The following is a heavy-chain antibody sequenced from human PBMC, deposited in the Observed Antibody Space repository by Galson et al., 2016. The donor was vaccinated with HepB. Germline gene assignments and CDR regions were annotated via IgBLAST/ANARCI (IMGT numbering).Heavy chain of an antibody. V-gene: IGHV4-39*07. Sequence: SETLSLTCTVSDGSISSSSFSWGWIRQPPGKGLEWIGEIYHSGSTNYNPSPTSPVTISVDKSKNQFSLKLSSVTAADTAVYYCARLDCVGYCSGGSPNWFDPWGQGTLVTVSS. D-gene: IGHD2-15*01. J-gene: IGHJ5*02. CDR2: IYHSGST. CDR1: DGSISSSSFS. CDR3: ARLDCVGYCSGGSPNWFDP.